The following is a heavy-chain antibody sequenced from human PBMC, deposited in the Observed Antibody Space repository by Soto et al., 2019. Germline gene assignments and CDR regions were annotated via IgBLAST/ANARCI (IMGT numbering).Heavy chain of an antibody. J-gene: IGHJ4*02. CDR1: GGTFSTYT. V-gene: IGHV1-69*01. CDR3: AKTAVTRGVYFDY. CDR2: IIAIFGTA. Sequence: QVQLVQPGAEVKKPGSSVKVSCKASGGTFSTYTINWVRQAPGQGLEWMGGIIAIFGTANYAQKFQGRVTITADESTSTAYMELRSLRSEDTAVYYCAKTAVTRGVYFDYWGQGTLVTVSS. D-gene: IGHD4-17*01.